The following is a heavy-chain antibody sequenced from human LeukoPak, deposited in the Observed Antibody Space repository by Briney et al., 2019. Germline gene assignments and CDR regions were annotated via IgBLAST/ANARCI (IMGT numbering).Heavy chain of an antibody. D-gene: IGHD6-13*01. Sequence: GRSLSLSCAASGFTFSSYGMHWVRPAPGKGREWVAVIWYDGSNKYYADSVKGRFTISRDNPTNTLYLQMNSLRAEDTAVYYCAKDKQGDYFDYWGQGTLVTVSS. J-gene: IGHJ4*02. CDR3: AKDKQGDYFDY. V-gene: IGHV3-33*06. CDR1: GFTFSSYG. CDR2: IWYDGSNK.